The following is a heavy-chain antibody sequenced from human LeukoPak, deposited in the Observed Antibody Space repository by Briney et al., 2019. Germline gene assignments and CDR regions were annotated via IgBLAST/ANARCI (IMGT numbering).Heavy chain of an antibody. CDR3: ARAQSRYYYYMDV. Sequence: SETLSLTCTVSGGSISSSSYYWGWIRQPPGKGLEWIGSIYYSGSTYYNPSLKSRVTISVDTSKNQSSLKLSSVTAADTAVYYCARAQSRYYYYMDVWGKGTTVTVSS. CDR2: IYYSGST. CDR1: GGSISSSSYY. V-gene: IGHV4-39*01. J-gene: IGHJ6*03.